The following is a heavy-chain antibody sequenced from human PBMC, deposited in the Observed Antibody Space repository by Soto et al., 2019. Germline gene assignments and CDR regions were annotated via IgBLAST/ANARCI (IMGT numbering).Heavy chain of an antibody. CDR1: GFSLSTSGMC. V-gene: IGHV2-70*01. J-gene: IGHJ4*02. CDR2: IDWDDDK. D-gene: IGHD5-18*01. CDR3: ARIPKGYSYGLYYFDY. Sequence: ASGPTLVNPTQTLTLTCTFSGFSLSTSGMCVSWIRQPPGKALEWLALIDWDDDKYYSTSLKTRLTISKDTSKNQVVLTMTNMDPVDTATYYCARIPKGYSYGLYYFDYWGQGTLVTVSS.